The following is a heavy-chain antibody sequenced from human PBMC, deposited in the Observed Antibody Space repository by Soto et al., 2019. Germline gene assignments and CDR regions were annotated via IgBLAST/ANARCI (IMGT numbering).Heavy chain of an antibody. Sequence: PSETLSLTCTVSGGSISRGDYYWSWIRQPPGKGLEWIGYIYYSGSTYYNPSLKSRVTISVDTSKNQFSLKLSSVTAADTAVYYCAKYSSGWYGSFDYWGQGTLVTVSS. CDR3: AKYSSGWYGSFDY. V-gene: IGHV4-30-4*01. CDR2: IYYSGST. J-gene: IGHJ4*02. D-gene: IGHD6-19*01. CDR1: GGSISRGDYY.